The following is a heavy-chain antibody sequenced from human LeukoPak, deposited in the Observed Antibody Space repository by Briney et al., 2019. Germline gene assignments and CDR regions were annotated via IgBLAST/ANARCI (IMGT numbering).Heavy chain of an antibody. CDR1: GYTFTSYD. CDR3: ARDRPAAGTFDY. CDR2: MNPNSGNT. D-gene: IGHD6-13*01. V-gene: IGHV1-8*01. Sequence: ASVKVSCKASGYTFTSYDINWVRQATGQGLEWMGWMNPNSGNTGYAQKFQGRVTMTRNTSVSTAYMELSSLRSEDTAVYYCARDRPAAGTFDYWGQGTLVTVSS. J-gene: IGHJ4*02.